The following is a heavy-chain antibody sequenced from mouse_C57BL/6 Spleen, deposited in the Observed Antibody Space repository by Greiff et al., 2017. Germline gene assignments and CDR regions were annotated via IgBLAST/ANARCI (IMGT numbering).Heavy chain of an antibody. V-gene: IGHV6-3*01. Sequence: EVKLEESGGGLVQPGGSMKLSCVASGFTFSNYWMNWVRQSPEKGLEWVAQIRLKSDNYATHYAESVKGRFTISRDDPKSSVYLQMNNLRAEDTGIYYCTGLPRSDYWGQGTTLTVSS. CDR1: GFTFSNYW. J-gene: IGHJ2*01. CDR3: TGLPRSDY. CDR2: IRLKSDNYAT.